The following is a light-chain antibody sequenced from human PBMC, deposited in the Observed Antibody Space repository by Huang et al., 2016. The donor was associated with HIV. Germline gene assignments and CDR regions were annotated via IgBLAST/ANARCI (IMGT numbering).Light chain of an antibody. CDR1: QSINNN. Sequence: EIVLTQSPATLSLSPGERAALSCRATQSINNNLAWYQQKPGHSPRLLIYGASTRATGIPARFRGSGSGTEFTLTISSLQSEDFAVYYCQQYNNWPPLLTFGGGTKVEIK. CDR3: QQYNNWPPLLT. CDR2: GAS. V-gene: IGKV3-15*01. J-gene: IGKJ4*01.